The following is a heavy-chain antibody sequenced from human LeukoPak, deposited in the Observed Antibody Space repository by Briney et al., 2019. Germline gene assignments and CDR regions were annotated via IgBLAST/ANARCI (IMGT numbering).Heavy chain of an antibody. CDR1: VGSFSGYY. Sequence: SETLSLTCAVYVGSFSGYYWSWIRPPPGRGGGWVGYIYYSGSTNYNPPLNSRVTISVDTSKSQFSLKLSSVPAADTAVYYCARYWPSPPNYYYYGMDVWGKGTTVTVSS. CDR3: ARYWPSPPNYYYYGMDV. V-gene: IGHV4-59*01. CDR2: IYYSGST. D-gene: IGHD2-8*02. J-gene: IGHJ6*04.